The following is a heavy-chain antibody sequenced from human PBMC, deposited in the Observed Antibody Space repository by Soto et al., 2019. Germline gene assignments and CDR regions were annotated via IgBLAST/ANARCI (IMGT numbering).Heavy chain of an antibody. V-gene: IGHV3-30*01. D-gene: IGHD1-26*01. CDR2: ISYDGFNR. CDR3: AGVEDEGGSFDD. J-gene: IGHJ4*02. Sequence: QVHLVESGGGVVQPGRSLRLSCAASGFTFGSYAMHWVRQAPGGALEWVAVISYDGFNRYYAESVKDRFTISRDNSKNTLYLQMDNLKPDDAAVYFCAGVEDEGGSFDDWGQGTLVTVSS. CDR1: GFTFGSYA.